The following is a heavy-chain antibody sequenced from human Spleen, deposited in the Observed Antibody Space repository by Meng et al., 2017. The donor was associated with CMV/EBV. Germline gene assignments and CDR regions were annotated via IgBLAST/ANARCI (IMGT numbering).Heavy chain of an antibody. CDR2: ISGSSSFI. Sequence: GGSLRLSCVASGFTFSNSDMNWVRQAPGKGLEWVSSISGSSSFIYYADSVMGRFTISREDAKNSVYLQMNGLRDGDTGLYYCARARSPTHFDYWGQGALVTVSS. CDR1: GFTFSNSD. V-gene: IGHV3-21*01. CDR3: ARARSPTHFDY. J-gene: IGHJ4*02.